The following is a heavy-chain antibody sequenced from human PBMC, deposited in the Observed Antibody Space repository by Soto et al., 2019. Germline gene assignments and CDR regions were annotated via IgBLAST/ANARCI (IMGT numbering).Heavy chain of an antibody. D-gene: IGHD7-27*01. CDR3: GRYLGGGTPPFDY. J-gene: IGHJ4*02. Sequence: QVQLVESGGGVVQPGRSLRLSCAASGFSFSDYAMHWVRQAPGKGLEWVAVISNDGNKKYYADSVKGRFTISRDNSKDTLYLQMNGLRPEDTAVFYCGRYLGGGTPPFDYWGQGALVTVSS. V-gene: IGHV3-30-3*01. CDR1: GFSFSDYA. CDR2: ISNDGNKK.